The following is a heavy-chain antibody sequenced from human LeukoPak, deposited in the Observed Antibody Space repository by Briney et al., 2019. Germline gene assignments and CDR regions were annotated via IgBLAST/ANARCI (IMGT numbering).Heavy chain of an antibody. D-gene: IGHD3-16*02. J-gene: IGHJ5*02. V-gene: IGHV4-34*01. Sequence: SETLPLTCAVYGGSFSGYHWSWIRQPPGKGLEWSGEINHSGSTNYNPSLKSRVTISVDTSKGHFSLKLSSVTAAYTGVYYCARAPEHYDYVWGSYRFAFDPWGQGTLVTVSS. CDR1: GGSFSGYH. CDR2: INHSGST. CDR3: ARAPEHYDYVWGSYRFAFDP.